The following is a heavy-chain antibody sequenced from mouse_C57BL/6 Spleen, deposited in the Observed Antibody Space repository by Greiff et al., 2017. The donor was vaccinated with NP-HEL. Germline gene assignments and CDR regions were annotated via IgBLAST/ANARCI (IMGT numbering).Heavy chain of an antibody. CDR2: INPNNGGT. Sequence: VQLQQSGPELVKPGASVKISCKASGYTFTDYYMNWVKQSHGKSLEWIGDINPNNGGTSYNQKFKGKATLTVDKSSSTAYMELRSLTSEDSAVYYCARANWDIDYWGQGTTLTVSS. V-gene: IGHV1-26*01. CDR3: ARANWDIDY. D-gene: IGHD4-1*02. J-gene: IGHJ2*01. CDR1: GYTFTDYY.